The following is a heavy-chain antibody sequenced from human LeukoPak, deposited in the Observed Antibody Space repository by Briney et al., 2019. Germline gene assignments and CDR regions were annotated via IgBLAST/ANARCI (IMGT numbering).Heavy chain of an antibody. Sequence: PGGSLRLSCAASGFTFSSYTINWVRQPPGKGLEWIGEIYHSGSTNYNPSLKSRVTISVDKSKNQFSLKLSSVTAADTAVYYCARDYGVVPYWGYWGQGTLVTVSS. D-gene: IGHD3-22*01. CDR3: ARDYGVVPYWGY. CDR2: IYHSGST. CDR1: GFTFSSYTI. J-gene: IGHJ4*02. V-gene: IGHV4-4*02.